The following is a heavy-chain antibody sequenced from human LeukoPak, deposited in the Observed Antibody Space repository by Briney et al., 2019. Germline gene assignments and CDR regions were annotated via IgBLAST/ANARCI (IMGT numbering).Heavy chain of an antibody. D-gene: IGHD4-17*01. J-gene: IGHJ4*02. V-gene: IGHV1-46*01. CDR3: ARGRLRSLFDH. CDR1: GYTFPNFF. Sequence: SVKVSCKASGYTFPNFFLHWVRQAPGQGLEWMGIINPSGGSTSYAQKFQGRVIMTRDMSTSTLYMELSNLRSEDTAVYYCARGRLRSLFDHWGQGTLVTVSS. CDR2: INPSGGST.